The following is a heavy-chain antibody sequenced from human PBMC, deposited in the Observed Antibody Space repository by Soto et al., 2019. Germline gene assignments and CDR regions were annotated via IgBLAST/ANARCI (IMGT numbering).Heavy chain of an antibody. CDR3: ARDSIVYDILTGPTPYYYGMDV. J-gene: IGHJ6*02. CDR1: GGTFSSYA. D-gene: IGHD3-9*01. Sequence: GASVKVSCKASGGTFSSYAISWVRQAPGQGLEWMGGFIPIFGTANYAQKFQGRVTITADESTSTAYMELSSLRSEDTAVYYCARDSIVYDILTGPTPYYYGMDVWGQGTMVTVSS. V-gene: IGHV1-69*13. CDR2: FIPIFGTA.